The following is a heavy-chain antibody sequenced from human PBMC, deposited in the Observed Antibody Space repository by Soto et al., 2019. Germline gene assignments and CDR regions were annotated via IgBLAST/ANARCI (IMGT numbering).Heavy chain of an antibody. V-gene: IGHV1-24*01. D-gene: IGHD3-10*01. J-gene: IGHJ6*02. CDR1: GYTLTEFS. CDR2: FDPEDGET. CDR3: ASLQNGSVAGWSDYYYGWAV. Sequence: GASVKVSCKVSGYTLTEFSMHRVRQAPGKGLEWMGGFDPEDGETFYAQKFQGRVTMTEDTPTDTAYMELSSLRSEDTAVYYCASLQNGSVAGWSDYYYGWAVGAQGPTATVS.